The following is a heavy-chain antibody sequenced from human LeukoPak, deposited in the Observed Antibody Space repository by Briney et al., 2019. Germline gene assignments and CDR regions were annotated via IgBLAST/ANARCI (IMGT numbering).Heavy chain of an antibody. J-gene: IGHJ4*02. CDR3: ARDPTNTSGRYAHFDY. CDR2: ISGYNGET. D-gene: IGHD6-19*01. Sequence: ASVKVSCKASGCTFTRYGITGVRQAPGQRLEWMGWISGYNGETNYAQKLQGRVTMTRDTSTSTVYMELRSLSSDDTAVYYCARDPTNTSGRYAHFDYWGQGTLVTVSS. V-gene: IGHV1-18*04. CDR1: GCTFTRYG.